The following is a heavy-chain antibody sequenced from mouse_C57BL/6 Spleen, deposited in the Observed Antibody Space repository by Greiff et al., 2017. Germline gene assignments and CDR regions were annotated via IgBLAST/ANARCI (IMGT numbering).Heavy chain of an antibody. D-gene: IGHD2-4*01. Sequence: VKVVESGAELVKPGASVKISCKASGYTFTDYYINWVKQRPGQGLEWIGRIGPGSGSTYYNEKFKGKATLTADKSSSTAYMQLSSLTSEDSAVYFCAIYYDYDGGFAYWGQGTLVTVSA. CDR2: IGPGSGST. CDR1: GYTFTDYY. J-gene: IGHJ3*01. V-gene: IGHV1-77*01. CDR3: AIYYDYDGGFAY.